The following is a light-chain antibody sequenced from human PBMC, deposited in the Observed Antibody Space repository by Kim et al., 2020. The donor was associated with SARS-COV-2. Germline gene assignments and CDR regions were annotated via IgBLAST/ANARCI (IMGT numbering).Light chain of an antibody. CDR3: MQGTQWPWT. J-gene: IGKJ1*01. V-gene: IGKV2-30*02. CDR1: ESLVHSTGNTY. Sequence: DVVMTQSPLSLSVTLGQPASISCRSSESLVHSTGNTYLNWFHQRPGQSPRRLIYQVSNRDSGVPDRFSGSGSGTDFTLKISRVEAEDVWVYYCMQGTQWPWTFGQGTKVEIK. CDR2: QVS.